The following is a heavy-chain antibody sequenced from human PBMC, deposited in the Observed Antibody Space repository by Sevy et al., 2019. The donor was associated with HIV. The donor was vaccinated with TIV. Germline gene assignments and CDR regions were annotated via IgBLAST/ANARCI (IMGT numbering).Heavy chain of an antibody. CDR2: ISSSGSTI. CDR3: ARVVVAAAVGWFDP. D-gene: IGHD6-13*01. Sequence: GGSLRLSCAASGFTFSDYYMSWIRQAPGKGLEWVSYISSSGSTIYYADSVKGRFTISRDNAKNSLYLQMNSLRAEDTAVYYCARVVVAAAVGWFDPWGQGTLVTDSS. J-gene: IGHJ5*02. CDR1: GFTFSDYY. V-gene: IGHV3-11*01.